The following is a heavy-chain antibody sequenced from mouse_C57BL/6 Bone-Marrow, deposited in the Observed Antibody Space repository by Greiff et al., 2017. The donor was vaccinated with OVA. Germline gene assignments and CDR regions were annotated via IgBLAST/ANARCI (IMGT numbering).Heavy chain of an antibody. CDR3: ASFGGYDDGGAWFAY. D-gene: IGHD2-2*01. CDR1: GYSITSDY. Sequence: EVQLQESGPGLAKPSQTLSLTCSVTGYSITSDYWNWIRKFPGNKLEYMGYISYSGSTYYNPSLKSRISITRDTSTNQYYLQLNSVTTGDTATDYCASFGGYDDGGAWFAYWGQGTLVTVSA. CDR2: ISYSGST. J-gene: IGHJ3*01. V-gene: IGHV3-8*01.